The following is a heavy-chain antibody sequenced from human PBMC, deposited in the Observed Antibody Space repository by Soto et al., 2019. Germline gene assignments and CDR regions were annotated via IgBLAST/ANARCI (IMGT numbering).Heavy chain of an antibody. CDR3: ARDKAMGAGVWDY. Sequence: GGAVKVSCQGSGYTFNRYYMHWVRQAPGQGLEWMGIINPSGGSTSYAQKFQGRVTMTRDTSTSTVYMELSSLRSEDTAVYYCARDKAMGAGVWDYWGQGTLVTVSS. CDR2: INPSGGST. D-gene: IGHD1-26*01. V-gene: IGHV1-46*02. CDR1: GYTFNRYY. J-gene: IGHJ4*02.